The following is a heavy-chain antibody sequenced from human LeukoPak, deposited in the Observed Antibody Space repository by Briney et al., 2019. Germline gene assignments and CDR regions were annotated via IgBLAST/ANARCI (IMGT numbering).Heavy chain of an antibody. CDR1: GGTFSSYA. J-gene: IGHJ4*02. CDR3: ARDVYCDSSGYCTSFDY. Sequence: SVKVSCKASGGTFSSYAISWVRQAPGQGLEWMGRIIPILGIANYAQKFQGRVTITADKSTSTAYMELSSLRSEDTAVYYCARDVYCDSSGYCTSFDYWGQGTLVTVSS. V-gene: IGHV1-69*04. D-gene: IGHD3-22*01. CDR2: IIPILGIA.